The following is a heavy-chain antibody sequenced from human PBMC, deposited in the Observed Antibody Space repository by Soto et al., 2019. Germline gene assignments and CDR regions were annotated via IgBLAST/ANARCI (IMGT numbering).Heavy chain of an antibody. CDR1: GGSIGSYY. J-gene: IGHJ6*02. D-gene: IGHD2-2*01. CDR2: IYYSGST. Sequence: PSETLSLTCTVSGGSIGSYYWSWIRQPPGKGLEWIGYIYYSGSTNYNPSLKSRVTISVDTSKNQFSLKLSSVTAADTAVYYCARVGYVRSTVRSMDVWGQGTTVTVSS. V-gene: IGHV4-59*01. CDR3: ARVGYVRSTVRSMDV.